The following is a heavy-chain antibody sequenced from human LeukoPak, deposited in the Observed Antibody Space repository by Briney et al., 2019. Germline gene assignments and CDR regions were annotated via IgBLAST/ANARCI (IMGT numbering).Heavy chain of an antibody. D-gene: IGHD3-10*01. Sequence: SETLSLTCTVSGGSISSSSYYWGWIRQPPGKGLEWIGSIYYSGSTYYNPSLKGRVTISVDTSKNQFSLKLSSVTAADTAVYYCARDSMVRGVPSRAHLHNWFDPWGQGTLVTVSS. J-gene: IGHJ5*02. V-gene: IGHV4-39*07. CDR3: ARDSMVRGVPSRAHLHNWFDP. CDR1: GGSISSSSYY. CDR2: IYYSGST.